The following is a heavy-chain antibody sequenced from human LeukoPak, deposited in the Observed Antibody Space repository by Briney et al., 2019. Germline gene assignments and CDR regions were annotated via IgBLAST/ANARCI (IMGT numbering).Heavy chain of an antibody. D-gene: IGHD2-2*01. V-gene: IGHV1-2*02. CDR3: ARDSGSTSCLDV. CDR2: SNPNSGGT. Sequence: ASVKVSCKASGYTFTGYYMHWVRQAPGQGLEWMGWSNPNSGGTNYAQKYQGRVTMTGDTSISTAYMELSSLRSDDTAVYYCARDSGSTSCLDVWGKGTTVTVSS. CDR1: GYTFTGYY. J-gene: IGHJ6*04.